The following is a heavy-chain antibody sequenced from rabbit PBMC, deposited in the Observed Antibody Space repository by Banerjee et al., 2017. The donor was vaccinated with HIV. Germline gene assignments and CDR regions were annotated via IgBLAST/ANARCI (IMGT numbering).Heavy chain of an antibody. J-gene: IGHJ4*01. CDR2: IGVGSGGT. Sequence: QQHLEESGGGLVKPGGTLTLTCTTSGFSFSSGYCMCWVRQSPGKGLEWIGCIGVGSGGTNYATWAKGRFTSSKTSSTTVTLQMTSLTAADTATYFCARRDVNGAAYGTLNLWGQGTLVTVS. V-gene: IGHV1S45*01. CDR1: GFSFSSGYC. CDR3: ARRDVNGAAYGTLNL. D-gene: IGHD6-1*01.